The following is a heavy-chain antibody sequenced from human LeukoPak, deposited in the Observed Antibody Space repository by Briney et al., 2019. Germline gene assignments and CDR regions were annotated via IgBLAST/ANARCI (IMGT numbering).Heavy chain of an antibody. V-gene: IGHV3-48*03. D-gene: IGHD3-10*01. J-gene: IGHJ3*02. CDR1: GFTFSSYE. CDR2: ISSSGSTI. Sequence: PGGSLRLSCAASGFTFSSYEMNWVRQAPGKGLEWVSYISSSGSTIYYADSVKGRFTISRDNAKNSLYLQMNSLRAEDTAVYYCARGRGMVRGVIFRDAFDIWGQGTMVTVSS. CDR3: ARGRGMVRGVIFRDAFDI.